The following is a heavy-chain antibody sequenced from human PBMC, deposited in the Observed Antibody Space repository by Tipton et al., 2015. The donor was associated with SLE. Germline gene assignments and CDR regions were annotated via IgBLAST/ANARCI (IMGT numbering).Heavy chain of an antibody. CDR2: IYYSGST. CDR3: ARGKLTWRGAIIGADV. D-gene: IGHD2-15*01. V-gene: IGHV4-59*08. Sequence: TLSLTCTVSGGSISSYYWSWIRQPPGKGLEWIGYIYYSGSTNYNPSLKSRVTISVDTSKNQFSLKLTSVTAADTAVYYCARGKLTWRGAIIGADVWGQGTTVNVSS. J-gene: IGHJ6*02. CDR1: GGSISSYY.